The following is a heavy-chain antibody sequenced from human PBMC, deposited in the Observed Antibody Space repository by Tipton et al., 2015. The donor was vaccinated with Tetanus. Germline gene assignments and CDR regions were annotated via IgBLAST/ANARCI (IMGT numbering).Heavy chain of an antibody. Sequence: GSLRLSCAASGFTFSSCAMSWVRQAPGKGLEWVSVIYAGGISAYYADSVKGRFTISRDDSKNTLYLQMNSLRAEDTAVYYCAKPMVRGVISPFDPWGQGTLVTVSS. V-gene: IGHV3-23*03. J-gene: IGHJ5*02. CDR1: GFTFSSCA. CDR3: AKPMVRGVISPFDP. D-gene: IGHD3-10*01. CDR2: IYAGGISA.